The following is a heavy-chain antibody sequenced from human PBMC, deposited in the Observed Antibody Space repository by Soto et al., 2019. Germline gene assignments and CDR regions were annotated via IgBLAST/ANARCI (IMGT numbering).Heavy chain of an antibody. CDR2: IYETGST. J-gene: IGHJ6*02. Sequence: QVQLQDSGPGMVKPSETLSLTCTVSSDPTSTHNWGWIRQTPGKGLEWIGYIYETGSTSYNPSLNSRVTISLDRSTKPLSLELSSATAADTAMYHCVRQGIGPLHGLVDVWGRGTTVTVSS. D-gene: IGHD3-10*01. CDR1: SDPTSTHN. V-gene: IGHV4-59*08. CDR3: VRQGIGPLHGLVDV.